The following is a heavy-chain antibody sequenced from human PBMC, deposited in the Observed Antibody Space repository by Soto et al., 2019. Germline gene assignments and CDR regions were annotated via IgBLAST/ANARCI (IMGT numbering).Heavy chain of an antibody. CDR2: IVPVFGRP. J-gene: IGHJ4*02. CDR3: AREGSGYNF. D-gene: IGHD5-12*01. CDR1: GDSFSKFG. Sequence: SVKFSCKTSGDSFSKFGISWVRQAPGQGLEWMGGIVPVFGRPNYAQRFRGRLTITADESTSTGYMELISLRSDDTAVYYCAREGSGYNFWGQGTQVTVSS. V-gene: IGHV1-69*13.